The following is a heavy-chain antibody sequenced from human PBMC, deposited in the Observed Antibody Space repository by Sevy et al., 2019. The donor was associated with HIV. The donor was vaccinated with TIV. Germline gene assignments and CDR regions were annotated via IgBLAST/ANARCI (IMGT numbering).Heavy chain of an antibody. CDR3: AREGGYTSAWSPGNY. CDR2: ISYDGIIK. CDR1: GFTFNTHA. D-gene: IGHD6-19*01. V-gene: IGHV3-30*04. Sequence: SLKISCAASGFTFNTHAMHWVRQAPGKGLEWVALISYDGIIKYYADSVKGRLTISRDNSKNTLSLQMNSLRIEDTAVYYCAREGGYTSAWSPGNYWGQGTLVTVSS. J-gene: IGHJ4*02.